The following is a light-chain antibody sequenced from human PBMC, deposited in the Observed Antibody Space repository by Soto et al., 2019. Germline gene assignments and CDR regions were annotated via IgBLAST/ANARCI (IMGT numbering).Light chain of an antibody. V-gene: IGLV2-14*01. CDR1: GRDIGAYDY. CDR3: SSFTTSYFYV. CDR2: GVI. J-gene: IGLJ1*01. Sequence: QSVLTQPASVSGSPGQSITISCTGSGRDIGAYDYVSWYQQHPGKAPKLIIYGVINRPSGVSHRFSASKSAFTASLTISGLQAEDEADYYCSSFTTSYFYVFGPGTQLTVL.